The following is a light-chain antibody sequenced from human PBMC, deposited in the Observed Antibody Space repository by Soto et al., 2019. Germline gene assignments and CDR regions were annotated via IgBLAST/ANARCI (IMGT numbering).Light chain of an antibody. J-gene: IGLJ2*01. CDR3: SSYTSSSTNVV. CDR2: DVS. Sequence: QSALTQPASVSGSPGQSITISCTGTSSDVGGYNYVSWYQQHPGKAPKLMIYDVSNRPSGVCNRFSGSKSGNTASLTISGLQAEDEADYYCSSYTSSSTNVVFGGGTKLTVL. CDR1: SSDVGGYNY. V-gene: IGLV2-14*01.